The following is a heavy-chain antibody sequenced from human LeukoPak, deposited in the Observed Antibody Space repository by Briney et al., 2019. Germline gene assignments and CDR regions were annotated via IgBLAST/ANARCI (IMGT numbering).Heavy chain of an antibody. V-gene: IGHV4-38-2*02. Sequence: SQTLSLTCTVSGGSISSGYCWGWIRQPPGKGLEWIGSIYYNGNTYNNASLKSRVTISLDASKNQFSLKLSSVTAADTAVYYCARSYPGTYYFDCWGQGTLVTVSS. D-gene: IGHD1-14*01. CDR3: ARSYPGTYYFDC. J-gene: IGHJ4*02. CDR2: IYYNGNT. CDR1: GGSISSGYC.